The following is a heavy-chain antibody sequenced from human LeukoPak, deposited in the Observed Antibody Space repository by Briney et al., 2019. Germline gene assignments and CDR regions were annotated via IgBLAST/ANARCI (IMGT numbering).Heavy chain of an antibody. CDR1: GFTFSSYE. V-gene: IGHV3-48*03. J-gene: IGHJ4*02. Sequence: PGGSLRLSCAASGFTFSSYEMNWVRQAPGKRLEWVSYISSSGSTIYYADSVKGRFTISRDNAKNSLYLQMNSLRAEDTAVYYCARDRFLAGLFDYWGQGTLVTVSS. CDR3: ARDRFLAGLFDY. D-gene: IGHD6-19*01. CDR2: ISSSGSTI.